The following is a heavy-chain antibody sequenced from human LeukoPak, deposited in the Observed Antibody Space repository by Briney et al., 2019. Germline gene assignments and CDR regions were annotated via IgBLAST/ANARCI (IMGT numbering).Heavy chain of an antibody. V-gene: IGHV4-34*01. CDR1: GGSFSGYY. CDR3: ARGRIGRFGGFDY. D-gene: IGHD3-10*01. J-gene: IGHJ4*02. CDR2: INHSGST. Sequence: PSETLSLTCAVYGGSFSGYYWSWIRQPPGKGLEWIGEINHSGSTNYNPSLKSRVTISVDTSKNQFSLKLSSVTAADTAVYYCARGRIGRFGGFDYCGQGTLVTVSS.